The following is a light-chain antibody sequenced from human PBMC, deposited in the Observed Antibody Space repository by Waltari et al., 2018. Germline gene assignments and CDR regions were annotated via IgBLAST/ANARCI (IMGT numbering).Light chain of an antibody. Sequence: SCRASQSVGRTLAWYQQRPGQAARLLIYDASSRATGIPDRFSGSGSGTDFSLTISRLEPEDFAVYYCQKYGTRPATFGQGTKVEVK. CDR1: QSVGRT. CDR2: DAS. V-gene: IGKV3-20*01. CDR3: QKYGTRPAT. J-gene: IGKJ1*01.